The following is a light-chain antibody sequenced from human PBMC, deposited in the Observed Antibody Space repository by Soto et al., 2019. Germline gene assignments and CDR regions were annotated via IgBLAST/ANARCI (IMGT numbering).Light chain of an antibody. CDR1: QSISSW. CDR3: QRP. V-gene: IGKV1-5*01. Sequence: DIQMTQSPSTLSASVGDRVTITCRASQSISSWLAWNQQKPGKAPKVLIYDASSLESGVPSRFSGSGSGTEFTLTISSLRPDDFATDCCQRPFGGGTKVEIK. CDR2: DAS. J-gene: IGKJ4*01.